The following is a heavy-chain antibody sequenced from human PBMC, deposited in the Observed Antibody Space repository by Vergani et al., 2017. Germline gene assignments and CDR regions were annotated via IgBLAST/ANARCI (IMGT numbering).Heavy chain of an antibody. V-gene: IGHV4-34*01. CDR2: INHSGST. Sequence: QVQLQQWGAGLLKPSETLSLTCAVYGGSFSGYYWSWTRQPPGKGLEWIGEINHSGSTNYNPSLKSRVTISVDTSKNQFSLKLSSVTAADTAVYYCARARGVVVPAAMSRYYYFDYWGQGTLVTVSS. CDR1: GGSFSGYY. CDR3: ARARGVVVPAAMSRYYYFDY. D-gene: IGHD2-2*01. J-gene: IGHJ4*02.